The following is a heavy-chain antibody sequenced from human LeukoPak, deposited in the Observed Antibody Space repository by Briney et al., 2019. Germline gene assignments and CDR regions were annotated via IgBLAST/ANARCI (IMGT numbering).Heavy chain of an antibody. D-gene: IGHD7-27*01. CDR3: ARDSGDRPQAVGYFFDY. CDR1: GFTFSSYA. J-gene: IGHJ4*02. V-gene: IGHV3-30-3*01. CDR2: ISYDGSNK. Sequence: GGSLRLSCAASGFTFSSYAMHWVRQAPGKGLEWVAVISYDGSNKYYADSVKGRFTISRDNSKNTLYLQMNSLRAEDTAVYYCARDSGDRPQAVGYFFDYWGQGSLVTVSS.